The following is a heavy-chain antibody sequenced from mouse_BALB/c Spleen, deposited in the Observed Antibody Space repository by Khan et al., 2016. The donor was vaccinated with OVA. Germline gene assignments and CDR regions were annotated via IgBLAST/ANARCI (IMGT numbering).Heavy chain of an antibody. V-gene: IGHV5-6-5*01. CDR3: ARDYWFTY. D-gene: IGHD1-1*02. CDR2: ISSGGTT. J-gene: IGHJ3*01. CDR1: GFTFSNYA. Sequence: EVQLVESGGDLVKPGGSLKLSCAASGFTFSNYAMSWVRQTPEKRLEWVASISSGGTTYYPDSVKGRFTISRDNARNILYLQMNSLRSVDRAMFYCARDYWFTYWGQGTLVTVSA.